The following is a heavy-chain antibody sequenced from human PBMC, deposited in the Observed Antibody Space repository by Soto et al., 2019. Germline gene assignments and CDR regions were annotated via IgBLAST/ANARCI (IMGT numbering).Heavy chain of an antibody. CDR3: AHFPHYCSGGSCYSYYFDY. CDR2: IYWDDDE. J-gene: IGHJ4*02. D-gene: IGHD2-15*01. V-gene: IGHV2-5*02. CDR1: GFSLSTSGVG. Sequence: QITLKESGPTLVKPTQTLTLTCTFSGFSLSTSGVGVGWIRQPPGKALEWLALIYWDDDERYSPSLKSRLTITKDTSKNQVVLTMTNMDPVDTATYYCAHFPHYCSGGSCYSYYFDYWGQGTLVTVSS.